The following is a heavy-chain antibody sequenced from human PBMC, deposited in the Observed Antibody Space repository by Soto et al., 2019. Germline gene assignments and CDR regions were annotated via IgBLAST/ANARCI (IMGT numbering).Heavy chain of an antibody. Sequence: ASVKVSCKASGYTFTSYYMHWVRQAPGQGLEWMGIINPSGGSTSYAQKFQGRVTMTRDTSTGTVYMELSSLRSEDTAVYYCARDLRITQSLYGMDVWGQGTTVTVSS. CDR1: GYTFTSYY. CDR3: ARDLRITQSLYGMDV. D-gene: IGHD3-10*01. V-gene: IGHV1-46*01. CDR2: INPSGGST. J-gene: IGHJ6*02.